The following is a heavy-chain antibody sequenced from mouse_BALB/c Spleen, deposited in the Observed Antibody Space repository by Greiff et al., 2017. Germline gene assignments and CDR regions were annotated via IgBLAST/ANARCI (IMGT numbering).Heavy chain of an antibody. J-gene: IGHJ3*01. CDR2: ISSGSSTI. Sequence: EVQVVESGGGLVQPGGSRKLSCAASGFTFSSFGMHWVRQAPEKGLEWVAYISSGSSTIYYADTVKGRFTISSDNPKNTLFLQMTSLRSEDTAMYYCARDYYGSSYRTWFAYWGQGTRVTVAA. V-gene: IGHV5-17*02. CDR3: ARDYYGSSYRTWFAY. CDR1: GFTFSSFG. D-gene: IGHD1-1*01.